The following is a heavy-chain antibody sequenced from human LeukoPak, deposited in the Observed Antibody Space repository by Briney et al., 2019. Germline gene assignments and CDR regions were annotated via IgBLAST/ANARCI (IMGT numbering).Heavy chain of an antibody. CDR1: GGTFSSYA. J-gene: IGHJ3*02. CDR2: IIPIFGTA. CDR3: ARPGNYYGSGSYLDAFDI. V-gene: IGHV1-69*06. D-gene: IGHD3-10*01. Sequence: ASVKVSCKASGGTFSSYAISWVRQAPGQGLEWMGGIIPIFGTANYAQKFQGRVTITADKSTSTAYMELSSLRSEDTAVYYCARPGNYYGSGSYLDAFDIWGQGTMVTVSS.